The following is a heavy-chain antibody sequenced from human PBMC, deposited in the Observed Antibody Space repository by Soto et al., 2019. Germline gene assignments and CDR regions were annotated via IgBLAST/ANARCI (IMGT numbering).Heavy chain of an antibody. Sequence: QVQLVQSGAEVKKPGASVKVSCKASGYTFSSFGISWVRQAPGQGLEWMGWISAYSGNTDYAQNLQGRVTMTTDTSTTTDSMELRSLRSDDTAVYFCARVGAYCSSTSCFDYWGQGTLVTVSS. CDR3: ARVGAYCSSTSCFDY. D-gene: IGHD2-2*01. V-gene: IGHV1-18*01. CDR1: GYTFSSFG. CDR2: ISAYSGNT. J-gene: IGHJ4*02.